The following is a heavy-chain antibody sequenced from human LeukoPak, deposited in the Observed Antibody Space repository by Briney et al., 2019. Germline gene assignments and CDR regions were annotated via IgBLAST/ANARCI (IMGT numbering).Heavy chain of an antibody. Sequence: TLSLTCTVSGGSISSSSYYWGWIRQPPGKGLEWVAVISYDGSNKYYADSVKGRFTISRDNSKNTLYLQMNSLRAEDTAVYYCARVDSRSYPEGYFDYWGQGTLVTVSS. V-gene: IGHV3-30*03. D-gene: IGHD1-26*01. J-gene: IGHJ4*02. CDR2: ISYDGSNK. CDR3: ARVDSRSYPEGYFDY. CDR1: GGSISSSS.